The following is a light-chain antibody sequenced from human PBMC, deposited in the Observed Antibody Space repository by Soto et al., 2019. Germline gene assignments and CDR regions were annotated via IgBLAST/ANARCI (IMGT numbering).Light chain of an antibody. V-gene: IGKV1-33*01. CDR1: QSISIW. Sequence: DIQITQSPSTLSASVGDRVTITCRASQSISIWLAWYQQKPGKAPKLLIYDASNLETGVPSRFSGSGSGTDFTFTISSLQSEDIATYYCQQYDTLPITFGQGTRLEIK. J-gene: IGKJ5*01. CDR2: DAS. CDR3: QQYDTLPIT.